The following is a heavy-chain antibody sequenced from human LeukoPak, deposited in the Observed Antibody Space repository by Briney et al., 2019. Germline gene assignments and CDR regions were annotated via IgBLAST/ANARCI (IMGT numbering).Heavy chain of an antibody. Sequence: SETLSLTCTVSGGSISSYYWSWIRQPAGKGLEWIGRIYTSGSTNYNPSLKSRVTMSVDTSKNQFSLKLSSVTAADTAVYYCARDLAADGYNPASFDYWGQGTLVTVSS. CDR1: GGSISSYY. D-gene: IGHD5-24*01. J-gene: IGHJ4*02. CDR2: IYTSGST. V-gene: IGHV4-4*07. CDR3: ARDLAADGYNPASFDY.